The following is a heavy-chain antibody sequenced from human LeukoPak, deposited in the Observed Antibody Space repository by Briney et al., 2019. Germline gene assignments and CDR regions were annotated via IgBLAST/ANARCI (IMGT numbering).Heavy chain of an antibody. V-gene: IGHV1-18*01. CDR2: ISAYNGNT. Sequence: ASVKVSCKASGYSFTSYGISWVRQAPGQGLEWMGWISAYNGNTNYAQKLQGRVTMTTDTSTSTAYMELRSLRSDDTAVYYCARDKKRIMVAPYNWFDPWGQGTLVTVSS. CDR1: GYSFTSYG. J-gene: IGHJ5*02. D-gene: IGHD2-15*01. CDR3: ARDKKRIMVAPYNWFDP.